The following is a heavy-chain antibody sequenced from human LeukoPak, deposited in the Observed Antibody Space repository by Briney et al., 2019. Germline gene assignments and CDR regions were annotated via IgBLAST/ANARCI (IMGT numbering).Heavy chain of an antibody. Sequence: PGGSLRLSCAASGFTFSSCAMSWVRQAPGKGLEWVSSISGSGGSTYYADSVKGLFTISRDNSKNTLYLQMNSLRAGDTAVYYCAKEGNEIYSYGLFVYWGQGTLVTVSS. CDR1: GFTFSSCA. V-gene: IGHV3-23*01. CDR2: ISGSGGST. J-gene: IGHJ4*02. CDR3: AKEGNEIYSYGLFVY. D-gene: IGHD5-18*01.